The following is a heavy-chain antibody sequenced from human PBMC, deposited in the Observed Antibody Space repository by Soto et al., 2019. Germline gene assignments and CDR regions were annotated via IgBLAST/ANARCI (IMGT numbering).Heavy chain of an antibody. CDR1: GYSFTSYW. CDR3: AILAQIVVVPAALDY. CDR2: IYPGDSDT. V-gene: IGHV5-51*01. J-gene: IGHJ4*02. Sequence: GESLKISCKGSGYSFTSYWIGWVRQMPGKGLEWMGIIYPGDSDTRYSPSFQGQVTISADKSISTAYLQWSSLKASDTAMYYCAILAQIVVVPAALDYWGQGTLVTVSS. D-gene: IGHD2-2*01.